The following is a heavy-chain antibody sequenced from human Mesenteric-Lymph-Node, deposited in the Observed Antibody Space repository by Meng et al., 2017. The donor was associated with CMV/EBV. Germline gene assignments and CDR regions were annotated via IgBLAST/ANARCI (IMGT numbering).Heavy chain of an antibody. J-gene: IGHJ4*02. Sequence: ASVKVSCKASGYTFTNYDIIWVRQAPGQGLEWMGWMNPNSVHTGYAQKFQGRTTMTRNISVSTAYMELSSLRSEDTAVYYCARDSDYYDSSDPTLDSWGQGTLVTVSS. CDR1: GYTFTNYD. CDR3: ARDSDYYDSSDPTLDS. CDR2: MNPNSVHT. D-gene: IGHD3-22*01. V-gene: IGHV1-8*01.